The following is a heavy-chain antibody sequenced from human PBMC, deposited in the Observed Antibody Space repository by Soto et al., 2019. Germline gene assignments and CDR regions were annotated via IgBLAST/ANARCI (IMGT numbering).Heavy chain of an antibody. CDR2: ISYDGSNK. CDR3: AIFTGYCSSTSCYGSYYYYGMDV. Sequence: QVQLVESGGGVVQPGRSLRLSCAASGFTFSSYAMHWVRQAPGKGLEWVAVISYDGSNKYYADSVKGRFTISRDNSKNTLYLQMNSLRAEDTAVYYCAIFTGYCSSTSCYGSYYYYGMDVWGQGTTVTVSS. CDR1: GFTFSSYA. D-gene: IGHD2-2*01. V-gene: IGHV3-30-3*01. J-gene: IGHJ6*02.